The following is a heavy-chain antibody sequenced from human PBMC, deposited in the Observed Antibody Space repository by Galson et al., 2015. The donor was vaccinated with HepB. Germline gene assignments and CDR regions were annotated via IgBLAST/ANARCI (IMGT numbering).Heavy chain of an antibody. CDR1: GFTFSSYA. CDR2: ISYDGSNK. CDR3: ARAGTPNYDFWSGYLHY. J-gene: IGHJ4*02. D-gene: IGHD3-3*01. V-gene: IGHV3-30-3*01. Sequence: SLRLSCAASGFTFSSYAMHWVRQAPGKGLEWVAVISYDGSNKYYADSVKGRFTISRDNSKNTLYLQMNSLRAEDTAVYYCARAGTPNYDFWSGYLHYWGQGTLVTVSS.